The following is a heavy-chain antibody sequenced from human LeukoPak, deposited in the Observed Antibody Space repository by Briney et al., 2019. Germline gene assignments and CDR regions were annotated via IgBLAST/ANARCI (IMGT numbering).Heavy chain of an antibody. Sequence: GGSLRLSCSASGFSFDSYTIPWVRQAPGKGLQWVSLISDNGSNKFYVDSVKGRFTISRDNSKNTLYLQMNSLRPEDTAVYYCARGGDSYVSGSYYAYFDYWGQGTRVTVSS. CDR3: ARGGDSYVSGSYYAYFDY. J-gene: IGHJ4*02. V-gene: IGHV3-30*04. D-gene: IGHD3-10*01. CDR2: ISDNGSNK. CDR1: GFSFDSYT.